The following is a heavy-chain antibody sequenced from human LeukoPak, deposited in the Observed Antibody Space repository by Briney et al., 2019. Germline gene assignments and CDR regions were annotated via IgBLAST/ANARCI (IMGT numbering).Heavy chain of an antibody. J-gene: IGHJ4*02. D-gene: IGHD6-19*01. CDR2: IYYSGST. V-gene: IGHV4-59*01. CDR3: ARGQWLATYFDY. Sequence: SETLSLTCTVPGGSISSYYWSWIRQPPGKGLEWIGYIYYSGSTNYNPSLKSRVTISVDTSKNQFSLKLSSVTAADTAVYYCARGQWLATYFDYWGQGTLVTVSS. CDR1: GGSISSYY.